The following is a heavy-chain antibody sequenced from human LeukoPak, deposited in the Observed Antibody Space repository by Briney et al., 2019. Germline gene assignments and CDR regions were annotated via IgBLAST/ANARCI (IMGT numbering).Heavy chain of an antibody. CDR1: GYTFTSYG. CDR3: ARAPCGQYYYYYMDV. D-gene: IGHD2-21*01. V-gene: IGHV1-18*01. CDR2: ISAYNGNT. Sequence: ASVKVSCKASGYTFTSYGISWVRQAPGQGLEWMGWISAYNGNTNYAQKLQGRVTMTTDTSTSTAYMELRSLRSDDTAVYYCARAPCGQYYYYYMDVWGKGTTVTVSS. J-gene: IGHJ6*03.